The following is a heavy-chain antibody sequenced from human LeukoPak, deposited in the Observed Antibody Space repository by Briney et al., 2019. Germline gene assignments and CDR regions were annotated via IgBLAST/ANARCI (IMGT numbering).Heavy chain of an antibody. CDR2: ISSSGSTI. V-gene: IGHV3-48*03. CDR3: ASSMITFGGVMFDNWFDP. CDR1: GFTFSSYE. Sequence: AGGSLRLSCAASGFTFSSYEMNWVRQAPGKGLEWVSYISSSGSTIYYADSVKGRFTISRDNAKNSLYLQMNSLRAEDTAVYYCASSMITFGGVMFDNWFDPWGQGTLVTVSS. D-gene: IGHD3-16*01. J-gene: IGHJ5*02.